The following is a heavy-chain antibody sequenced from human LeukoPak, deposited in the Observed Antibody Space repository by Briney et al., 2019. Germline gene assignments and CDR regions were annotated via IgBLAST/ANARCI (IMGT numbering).Heavy chain of an antibody. CDR2: INHSGGT. D-gene: IGHD3-10*01. CDR1: GGSFSGNY. CDR3: ARGGRGKWFDP. V-gene: IGHV4-34*01. Sequence: SETLSLTCAVYGGSFSGNYWSWVRQPPGKGLEWIGEINHSGGTNYNPSLKSRVTISVYVSRNQFSLNLSSVTAADPAVYYCARGGRGKWFDPWGRGTLVTVSS. J-gene: IGHJ5*02.